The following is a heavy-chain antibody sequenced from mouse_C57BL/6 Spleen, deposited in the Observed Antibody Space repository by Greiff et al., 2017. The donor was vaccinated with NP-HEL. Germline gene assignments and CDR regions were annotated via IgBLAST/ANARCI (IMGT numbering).Heavy chain of an antibody. D-gene: IGHD1-1*01. CDR3: ARGAFYGIDY. Sequence: EVQLVESGGGLVKPGGSLKLSCAASGFTFSDYGMHWVRQAPEKGLEWVAYISSGSSTIYYADTVKGRFTISRDNAKNTLFLQMTSLRSEDTAMYYCARGAFYGIDYWGQGTTLTVSS. CDR1: GFTFSDYG. V-gene: IGHV5-17*01. CDR2: ISSGSSTI. J-gene: IGHJ2*01.